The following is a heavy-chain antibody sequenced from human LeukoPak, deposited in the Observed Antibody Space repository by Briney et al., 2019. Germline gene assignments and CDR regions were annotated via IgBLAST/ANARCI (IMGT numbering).Heavy chain of an antibody. V-gene: IGHV1-24*01. CDR2: FDPGDGET. CDR1: GYTLTELS. Sequence: AASVKVSCKVSGYTLTELSMHWVRQAPGKGLEWMGGFDPGDGETIYAQKFQGRVTMTEDTSTDTAYMELRSLRSDDTAVYYCARDKAVTTEVTQHFQHWGQGTLVTVSS. D-gene: IGHD4-23*01. CDR3: ARDKAVTTEVTQHFQH. J-gene: IGHJ1*01.